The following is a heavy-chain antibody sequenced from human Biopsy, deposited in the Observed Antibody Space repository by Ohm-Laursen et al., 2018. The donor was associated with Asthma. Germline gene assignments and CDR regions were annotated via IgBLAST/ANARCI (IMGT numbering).Heavy chain of an antibody. V-gene: IGHV1-3*01. CDR2: INVGHGNT. CDR3: ARTDYDFLTGQVNDAFAI. Sequence: GASVKASRQASGYTFISYAIHWVRQAPGQRLEWMGWINVGHGNTKHSQKFQGRVAITTDTSASTAYMELSSLRSEDTAVYYCARTDYDFLTGQVNDAFAIWGQGTMVTVSS. CDR1: GYTFISYA. D-gene: IGHD3-9*01. J-gene: IGHJ3*02.